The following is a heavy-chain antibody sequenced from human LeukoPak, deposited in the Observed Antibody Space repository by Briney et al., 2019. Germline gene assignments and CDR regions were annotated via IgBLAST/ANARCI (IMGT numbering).Heavy chain of an antibody. CDR1: GGTISSYY. J-gene: IGHJ5*02. CDR2: IYPSGRT. CDR3: ASAHPLPLAAAFWFDP. Sequence: SETLSLTCTASGGTISSYYWSWIRQPAGKGLEWIGRIYPSGRTNYNPSLKSRVTMSVDTSKNQFSLKLSSVTAADTAVYYCASAHPLPLAAAFWFDPWGQGTLVTVSS. D-gene: IGHD6-13*01. V-gene: IGHV4-4*07.